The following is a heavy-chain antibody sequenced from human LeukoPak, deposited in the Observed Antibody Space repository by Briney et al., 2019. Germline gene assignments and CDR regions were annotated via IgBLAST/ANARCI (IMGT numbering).Heavy chain of an antibody. CDR1: GFTFSSYS. CDR3: ASAKFAYSSGWYADWFDP. D-gene: IGHD6-19*01. Sequence: GGSLRLSCAASGFTFSSYSMNWVRQAPGKGLEWVSYISSSSSTIYYADSVKGRFTISRDNAKNSLYLQMNSLRAEDTAVYYCASAKFAYSSGWYADWFDPWGQGTLVTVSS. CDR2: ISSSSSTI. V-gene: IGHV3-48*04. J-gene: IGHJ5*02.